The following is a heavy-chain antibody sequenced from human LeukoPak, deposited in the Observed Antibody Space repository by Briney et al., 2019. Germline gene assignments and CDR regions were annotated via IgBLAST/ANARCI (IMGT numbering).Heavy chain of an antibody. CDR3: ARETGDIVLMVYDNWFDP. J-gene: IGHJ5*02. D-gene: IGHD2-8*01. Sequence: QAGRSLRLSCAASGFTFSSYWMSWVRQAAGKGLEWVANIKQDGSEKYYVDTVKGRFTISRDNAKTSLYLQMNSRRAEDTAVYYCARETGDIVLMVYDNWFDPWGQGTLVTVSS. CDR2: IKQDGSEK. V-gene: IGHV3-7*01. CDR1: GFTFSSYW.